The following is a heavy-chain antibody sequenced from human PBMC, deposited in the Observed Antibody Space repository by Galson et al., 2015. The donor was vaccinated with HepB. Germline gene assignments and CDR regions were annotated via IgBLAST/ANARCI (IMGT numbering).Heavy chain of an antibody. CDR3: ARGLRAISGYYYGMDV. J-gene: IGHJ6*02. D-gene: IGHD1-20*01. CDR1: GGTFSSYT. CDR2: IIPILGIA. V-gene: IGHV1-69*02. Sequence: SVKVSCKASGGTFSSYTISWVRQAPGQGLEWMERIIPILGIANYAQKFQGRVTITADKSTSTAYMELSSLRSEDTAVYYCARGLRAISGYYYGMDVWGQGTTVTVSS.